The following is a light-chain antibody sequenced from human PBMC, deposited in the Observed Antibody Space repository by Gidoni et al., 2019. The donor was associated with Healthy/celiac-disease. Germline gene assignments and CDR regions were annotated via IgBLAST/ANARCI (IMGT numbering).Light chain of an antibody. CDR2: AAS. J-gene: IGKJ2*03. CDR3: QQSYSTPRS. V-gene: IGKV1-39*01. Sequence: TQMTQSPSSLSASVGDRVTITCRASQSISSYLNWYQQKPGKAPKRLTYAASSLQSGVPSRFSGSGSGTDFTLTISSLQPEDFATYYCQQSYSTPRSCGQETKLEIK. CDR1: QSISSY.